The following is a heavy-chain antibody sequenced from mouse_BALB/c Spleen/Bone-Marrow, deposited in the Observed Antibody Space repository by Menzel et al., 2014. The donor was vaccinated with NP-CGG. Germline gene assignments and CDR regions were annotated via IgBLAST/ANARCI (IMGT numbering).Heavy chain of an antibody. CDR3: ALYYDYDVGY. CDR1: GFNIKDTY. V-gene: IGHV14-3*02. J-gene: IGHJ2*01. Sequence: EVQLQQSGAELVKPGASVKLSCTASGFNIKDTYMHWVKQRPEQGLEWIGRIDPANGYTKYDPKFQGKATITADTSSNTAYLQLSSLTSEDTAVYYCALYYDYDVGYWGQGTTLTVSS. CDR2: IDPANGYT. D-gene: IGHD2-4*01.